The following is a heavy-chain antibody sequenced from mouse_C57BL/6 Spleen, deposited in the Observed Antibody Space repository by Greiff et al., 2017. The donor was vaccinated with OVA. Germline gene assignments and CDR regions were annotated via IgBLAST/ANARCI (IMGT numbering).Heavy chain of an antibody. CDR1: GYTFTDYY. CDR3: DLSYYGSSYPFAY. D-gene: IGHD1-1*01. V-gene: IGHV1-26*01. Sequence: EVQLHQSGPELVKPGASVKISCKASGYTFTDYYMNWVKQSHGKSLEWIGDINPNNGGTSYNQKFKGKATLTVDKSSSTAYMELRSLTSEDSAVYYCDLSYYGSSYPFAYWGQGTLVTVSA. J-gene: IGHJ3*01. CDR2: INPNNGGT.